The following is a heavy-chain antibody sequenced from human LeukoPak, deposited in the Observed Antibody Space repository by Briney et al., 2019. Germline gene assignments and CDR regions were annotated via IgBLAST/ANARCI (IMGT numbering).Heavy chain of an antibody. D-gene: IGHD1-26*01. V-gene: IGHV3-74*01. CDR1: GFTFSSYW. CDR3: ARAIHLVGAFDI. Sequence: GGSLRLSCAASGFTFSSYWMHWVRQAPGRGLVCVSRINSEGSSISYADSVKGRFTISRDNAKNTLYLQMNSLRAEDTAVYYCARAIHLVGAFDIWGQGTMVTVSS. J-gene: IGHJ3*02. CDR2: INSEGSSI.